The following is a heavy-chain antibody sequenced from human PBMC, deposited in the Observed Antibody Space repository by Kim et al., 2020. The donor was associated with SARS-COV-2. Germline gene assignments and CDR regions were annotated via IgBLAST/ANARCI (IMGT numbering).Heavy chain of an antibody. CDR2: TYCRSKCYN. V-gene: IGHV6-1*01. J-gene: IGHJ4*02. CDR1: GDSVSSNSAS. D-gene: IGHD4-4*01. Sequence: SQTLSLTCVISGDSVSSNSASWNWIRQSPSRGLEWLGRTYCRSKCYNDYAVSVKSRISINPDTSKNQFSLHLNSVTPEDTAVYFCAKGRAGVTVSLFDYWGQGTLVTVSS. CDR3: AKGRAGVTVSLFDY.